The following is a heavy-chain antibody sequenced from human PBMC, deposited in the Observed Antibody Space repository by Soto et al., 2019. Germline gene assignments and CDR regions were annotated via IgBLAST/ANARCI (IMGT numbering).Heavy chain of an antibody. CDR2: ISSSSSYI. CDR1: GFTFSSYG. J-gene: IGHJ4*02. D-gene: IGHD2-2*01. Sequence: GGSLRLSCAASGFTFSSYGMNWVRQAPGKGLEWVSSISSSSSYIYYADSVKGRFTISRDNAKNSLYLQMNSLRAEDTAVYYCARDPTWVPAADYYFDYWGQGTLVTVSS. V-gene: IGHV3-21*01. CDR3: ARDPTWVPAADYYFDY.